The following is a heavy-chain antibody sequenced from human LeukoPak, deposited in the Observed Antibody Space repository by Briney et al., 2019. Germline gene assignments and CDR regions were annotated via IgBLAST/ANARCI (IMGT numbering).Heavy chain of an antibody. V-gene: IGHV3-74*01. Sequence: GGSLRLSCAASGFTFSSYWMHWVRQAPGKGLVWVSRINSDGSGTSYAGSVKGRFTISRDSAKNTLYLQMNSLRGEDTAVYYCARVGYGGTWYVDYWGQGTLVTVSS. D-gene: IGHD6-13*01. CDR1: GFTFSSYW. J-gene: IGHJ4*02. CDR2: INSDGSGT. CDR3: ARVGYGGTWYVDY.